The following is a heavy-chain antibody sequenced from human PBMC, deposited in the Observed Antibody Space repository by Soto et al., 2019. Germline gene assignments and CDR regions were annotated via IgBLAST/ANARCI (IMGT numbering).Heavy chain of an antibody. Sequence: PSETLSLTCTVSGGSISSGGYYWSWIRQHPGKGLEWIGYIYYSGSTYYNPSLKSRVTISVDTSKNQFSLKLSSVTAADTAVYYCARMTYYYDSSAPGLIDPWGQGTLATVSS. CDR1: GGSISSGGYY. D-gene: IGHD3-22*01. CDR3: ARMTYYYDSSAPGLIDP. V-gene: IGHV4-31*03. CDR2: IYYSGST. J-gene: IGHJ5*02.